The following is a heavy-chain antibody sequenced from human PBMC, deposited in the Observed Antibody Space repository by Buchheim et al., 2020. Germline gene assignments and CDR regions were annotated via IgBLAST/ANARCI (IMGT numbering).Heavy chain of an antibody. J-gene: IGHJ6*02. CDR3: AKGALGGSWPGYYYYYIMDI. CDR1: GGTFNSYV. Sequence: QVQLLQSGAEVKKPGSSVKVSCKASGGTFNSYVISWVRQAPGQGLEWMGGIIPMFGKPNYAQKFQGRVTITADESTNKAYMELSSLRSEDTAVYYCAKGALGGSWPGYYYYYIMDIWGRGTT. V-gene: IGHV1-69*01. CDR2: IIPMFGKP. D-gene: IGHD1-26*01.